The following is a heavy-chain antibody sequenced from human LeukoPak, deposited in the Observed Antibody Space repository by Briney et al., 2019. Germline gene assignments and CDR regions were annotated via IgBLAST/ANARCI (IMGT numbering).Heavy chain of an antibody. Sequence: PSETLSLTCSVSIGSISSSKWWSWVRQSPVKGLEWIGEIYLYGTTNYNPSFTSRVTMSVDRSRNQFSLKLTSVTAADTAVYYCARDQRCGGDCYSYPYYFDYWGQGTLVTVSS. D-gene: IGHD2-21*02. J-gene: IGHJ4*02. CDR3: ARDQRCGGDCYSYPYYFDY. V-gene: IGHV4-4*02. CDR2: IYLYGTT. CDR1: IGSISSSKW.